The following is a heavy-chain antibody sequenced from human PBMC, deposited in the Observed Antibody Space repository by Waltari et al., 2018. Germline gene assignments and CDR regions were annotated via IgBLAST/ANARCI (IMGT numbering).Heavy chain of an antibody. D-gene: IGHD3-10*01. V-gene: IGHV3-72*01. J-gene: IGHJ4*02. Sequence: EVQLVDSGGALVQPGGSLRLSCTASGAPFSAYFLNWVRQTPGKGRVGVGRIRNKVDRYTKEYAASVKGRFTISRDDSKNSVYLQMNGLKTEDTGMYYCTAGPTRIGNSYAYFDYWGQGTLVTVTS. CDR3: TAGPTRIGNSYAYFDY. CDR2: IRNKVDRYTK. CDR1: GAPFSAYF.